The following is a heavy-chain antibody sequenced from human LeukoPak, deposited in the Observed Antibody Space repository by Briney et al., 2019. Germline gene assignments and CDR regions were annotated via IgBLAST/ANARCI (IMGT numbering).Heavy chain of an antibody. Sequence: KPGGSLRLSCVASGFSFSDYYMSWLRQAPGKGLEWVSSISSSGSTIYYADSVKGRFTIPRDNAMNSLYLQMNSLRVEDTAVYYCARAGYSRAYYFDFWGQGTLVTVSS. D-gene: IGHD6-13*01. J-gene: IGHJ4*02. CDR2: ISSSGSTI. CDR1: GFSFSDYY. CDR3: ARAGYSRAYYFDF. V-gene: IGHV3-11*01.